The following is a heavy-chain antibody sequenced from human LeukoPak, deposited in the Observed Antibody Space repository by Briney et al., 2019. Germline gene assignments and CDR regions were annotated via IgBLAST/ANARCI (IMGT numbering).Heavy chain of an antibody. CDR3: ARAGVRYSSSSSVDY. V-gene: IGHV1-69*05. J-gene: IGHJ4*02. CDR2: IIPIFGTA. D-gene: IGHD6-6*01. CDR1: GGTFSSYA. Sequence: SVKVSCKASGGTFSSYAISWVRQAPGQGLVWMGGIIPIFGTANYAQKFQGRVTITTDESTSTAYMELSSLRSEDTAVYYCARAGVRYSSSSSVDYWGQGTLVTVSS.